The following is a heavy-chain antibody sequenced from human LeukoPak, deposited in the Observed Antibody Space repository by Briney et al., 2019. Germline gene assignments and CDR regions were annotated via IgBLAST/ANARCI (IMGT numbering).Heavy chain of an antibody. J-gene: IGHJ4*02. CDR2: ISYGRSET. CDR1: GFTFGSYG. Sequence: GGSLRLSCAASGFTFGSYGMHWVCQAPGKGLEWVAFISYGRSETYYADSVKGRFSISRDNSKNTVYLQMNSLRTEDRAVYYCAREGGYYFDHWGQGTLVTVSS. D-gene: IGHD6-25*01. CDR3: AREGGYYFDH. V-gene: IGHV3-30*03.